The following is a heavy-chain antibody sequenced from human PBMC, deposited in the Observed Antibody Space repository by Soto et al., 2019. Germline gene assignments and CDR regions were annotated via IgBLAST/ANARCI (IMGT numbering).Heavy chain of an antibody. CDR1: AFTFSSYA. J-gene: IGHJ4*02. CDR2: TTYDARNE. CDR3: ARDWGTGWTPTTLGDS. Sequence: GGSLRLSCVASAFTFSSYAMHWVRQAPGKGLEWVAVTTYDARNEYYADSVKGRFTISRDNSKNTVYLQMNSLRVEDTAVYYCARDWGTGWTPTTLGDSWGQGTLVTVSS. V-gene: IGHV3-30*04. D-gene: IGHD6-19*01.